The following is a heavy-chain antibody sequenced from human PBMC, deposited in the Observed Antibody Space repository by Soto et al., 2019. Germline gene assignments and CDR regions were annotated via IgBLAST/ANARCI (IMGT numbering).Heavy chain of an antibody. V-gene: IGHV4-39*01. CDR2: IFFGGST. J-gene: IGHJ5*02. CDR3: ARHVEGSGRYFFDP. Sequence: QLQLQESGPGLVKPSETLSLTCSVSGGSMRSSSYYWGWIRQPPGKGLEWIGNIFFGGSTYYNPSLKSRVTISVDTSKNQFSLKVSSVTAADTAVYYCARHVEGSGRYFFDPWGQGTLVTVSS. CDR1: GGSMRSSSYY. D-gene: IGHD1-26*01.